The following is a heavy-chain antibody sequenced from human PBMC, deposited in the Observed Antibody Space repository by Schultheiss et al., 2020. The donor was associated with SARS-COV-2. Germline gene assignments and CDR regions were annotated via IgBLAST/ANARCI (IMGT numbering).Heavy chain of an antibody. D-gene: IGHD5-24*01. CDR3: ARDRGDL. CDR2: INSDGSST. CDR1: GFTFSSYA. J-gene: IGHJ2*01. Sequence: GESLKISCAASGFTFSSYAMSWVRQAPGKGLVWVSRINSDGSSTSYADSVKGRFTISRDNAKNTLYLQMNSLGAEDTAVYFCARDRGDLWGRGTLVTVSS. V-gene: IGHV3-74*01.